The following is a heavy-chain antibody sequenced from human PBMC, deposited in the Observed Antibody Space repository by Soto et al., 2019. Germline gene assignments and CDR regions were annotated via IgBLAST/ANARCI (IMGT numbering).Heavy chain of an antibody. CDR2: IYYSGST. D-gene: IGHD6-13*01. CDR3: AGDRAHSSSWYRGNWFDP. CDR1: GGSISSGGYY. Sequence: SETLSLTCTVSGGSISSGGYYWSWIRQHPGKGLEWIGYIYYSGSTYYNPSLKSRVTISVDTSKNQFSLKLSSVTAADTAVYYCAGDRAHSSSWYRGNWFDPWGQGTLVTVSS. J-gene: IGHJ5*02. V-gene: IGHV4-31*03.